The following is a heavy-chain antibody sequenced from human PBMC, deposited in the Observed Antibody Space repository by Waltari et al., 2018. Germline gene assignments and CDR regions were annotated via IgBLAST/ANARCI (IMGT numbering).Heavy chain of an antibody. J-gene: IGHJ1*01. Sequence: QVQLVQSGAEVKKPGSSVKVSCKASGGTFSSYAISWVRQAPGQGLEWMGGIIPIFGTANDAQKFQGRVTITRNTSISTAYMELSSLRSEDTAVYYCAIAVAGTGYFQHWGQGTLVTVSS. D-gene: IGHD6-19*01. CDR3: AIAVAGTGYFQH. V-gene: IGHV1-69*05. CDR1: GGTFSSYA. CDR2: IIPIFGTA.